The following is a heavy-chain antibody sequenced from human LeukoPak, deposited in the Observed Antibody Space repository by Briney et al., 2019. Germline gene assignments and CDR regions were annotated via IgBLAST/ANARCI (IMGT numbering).Heavy chain of an antibody. D-gene: IGHD3-16*01. CDR2: ISYDGNNK. Sequence: GGSLRLSCAASGFTFSTYAIHWVRQAPGKGLEWVAIISYDGNNKFYADSVKGRFTISRDNSKNTLYLQMNSLRLEDTAVYYGAREKSDDDYGMDVWGQGTTVTVSS. J-gene: IGHJ6*02. V-gene: IGHV3-30-3*01. CDR3: AREKSDDDYGMDV. CDR1: GFTFSTYA.